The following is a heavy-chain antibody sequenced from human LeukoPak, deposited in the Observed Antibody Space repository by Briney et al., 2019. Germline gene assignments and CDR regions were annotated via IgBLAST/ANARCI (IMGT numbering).Heavy chain of an antibody. CDR3: ARRLNYYDSSGYPSSSDY. CDR1: GGTFISYA. J-gene: IGHJ4*02. CDR2: IIPIFGTA. D-gene: IGHD3-22*01. V-gene: IGHV1-69*05. Sequence: SVKVSCKASGGTFISYAISWVRQAPGQGLEWMGRIIPIFGTANYPQTFQGRVTITTDESTSTAYMELSSLRSEDTVVYYCARRLNYYDSSGYPSSSDYWGQGTLVTVSS.